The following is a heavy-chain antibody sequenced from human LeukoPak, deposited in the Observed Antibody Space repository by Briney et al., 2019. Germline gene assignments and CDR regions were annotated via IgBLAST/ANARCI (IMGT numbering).Heavy chain of an antibody. CDR3: TYYYDSSTYYHVDY. J-gene: IGHJ4*02. D-gene: IGHD3-22*01. CDR1: RFTFSNAW. Sequence: PGGSLRLSCAASRFTFSNAWMSWVRQVPGKGLEWVGRIKSKTNGGTTDHAAPVKGRFTISRDDSKSTLYLQMNSLKTEDTAVYYRTYYYDSSTYYHVDYWGQGTLVTVSS. CDR2: IKSKTNGGTT. V-gene: IGHV3-15*01.